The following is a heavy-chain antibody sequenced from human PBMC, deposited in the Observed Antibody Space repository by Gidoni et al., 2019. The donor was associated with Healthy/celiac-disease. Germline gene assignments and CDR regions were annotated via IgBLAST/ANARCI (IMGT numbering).Heavy chain of an antibody. CDR1: GGTFSSYA. J-gene: IGHJ6*02. CDR3: ARERWGLKQDIVVVVAATEGNYYYYGMDV. Sequence: QVQLVQSGAEVKKPGSSVKVSCKASGGTFSSYAISWVRQAPGQGPEWMGGIIPIFGTANYAQKFQGRVTITADESTSTAYMELSSLRSEDTAVYYCARERWGLKQDIVVVVAATEGNYYYYGMDVWGQGTTVTVSS. V-gene: IGHV1-69*01. D-gene: IGHD2-15*01. CDR2: IIPIFGTA.